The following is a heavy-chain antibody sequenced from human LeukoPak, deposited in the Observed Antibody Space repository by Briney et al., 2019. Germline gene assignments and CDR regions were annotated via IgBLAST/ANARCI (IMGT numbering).Heavy chain of an antibody. CDR3: ARDVLSGFDY. CDR1: GGSNSSYY. CDR2: IYYSGST. J-gene: IGHJ4*02. D-gene: IGHD3-16*01. Sequence: PSETLSLTCTVSGGSNSSYYWSWLRQPPGKGLEWIGYIYYSGSTNYNPSLKSRVTISVDTSKNQFSLKLSSVTAADTAVYYCARDVLSGFDYWGQGTLVTVSS. V-gene: IGHV4-59*01.